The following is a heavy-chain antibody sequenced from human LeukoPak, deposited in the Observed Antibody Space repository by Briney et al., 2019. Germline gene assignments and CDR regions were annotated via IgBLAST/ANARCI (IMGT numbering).Heavy chain of an antibody. CDR1: GFSLTTYE. J-gene: IGHJ4*02. D-gene: IGHD6-19*01. Sequence: PGGSLRLSCAASGFSLTTYEMNWVRQAPGKGLEWVSYISSSGDSIYYADSVKGRFTISRDNAKNSLSLQMNSLRAEDTAIYYCARSYMAVAGLSLDYWGQGTLVTVSS. V-gene: IGHV3-48*03. CDR2: ISSSGDSI. CDR3: ARSYMAVAGLSLDY.